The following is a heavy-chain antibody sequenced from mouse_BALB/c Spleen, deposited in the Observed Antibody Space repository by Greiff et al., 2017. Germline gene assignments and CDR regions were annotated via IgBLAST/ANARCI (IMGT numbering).Heavy chain of an antibody. CDR1: GYTFTDYA. V-gene: IGHV1S137*01. CDR3: ARSPTVVAGDYAMDY. Sequence: VQLQQSGAELVRPGVSVKISCKGSGYTFTDYAMHWVKQSHAKSLEWIGVISTYYGDASYNQKFKGKATMTVDKSSSTAYMELARLTSEDSAIYYCARSPTVVAGDYAMDYWGQGTSVTVSS. CDR2: ISTYYGDA. J-gene: IGHJ4*01. D-gene: IGHD1-1*01.